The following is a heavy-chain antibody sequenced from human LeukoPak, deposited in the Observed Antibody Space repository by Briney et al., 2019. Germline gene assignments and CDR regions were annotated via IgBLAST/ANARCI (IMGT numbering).Heavy chain of an antibody. CDR1: GFTFDNHA. CDR2: ISGPAGTT. D-gene: IGHD3-22*01. Sequence: GGSLRLSCAASGFTFDNHAMTWVRQAPGKGLKWVSTISGPAGTTYYADSVKGRFTISRDNSKNTLYLQMNSLRAEDTAVYYCAKRASSGWYYFDYWGQGTLVTVSS. J-gene: IGHJ4*02. V-gene: IGHV3-23*01. CDR3: AKRASSGWYYFDY.